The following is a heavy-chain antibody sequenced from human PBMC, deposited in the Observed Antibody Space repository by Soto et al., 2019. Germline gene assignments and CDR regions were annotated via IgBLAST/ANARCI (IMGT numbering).Heavy chain of an antibody. CDR1: GFTFSSYG. D-gene: IGHD3-22*01. Sequence: GGSLRLSCAASGFTFSSYGMHWVCQAPGKGLEWVAVIWYDGSNKYYADSVKGRFTISRDNSKNTLYLQMNSLRAEDTAVYYCARGSRDITMIVVVNTGVDYWGQGTLVTVSS. CDR2: IWYDGSNK. V-gene: IGHV3-33*01. CDR3: ARGSRDITMIVVVNTGVDY. J-gene: IGHJ4*02.